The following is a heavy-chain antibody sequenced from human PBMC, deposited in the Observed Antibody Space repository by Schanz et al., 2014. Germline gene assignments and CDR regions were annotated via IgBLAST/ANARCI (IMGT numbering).Heavy chain of an antibody. CDR1: GFTFRSYA. CDR3: VRDRGFCANDICWLRYYMDV. J-gene: IGHJ6*03. Sequence: EVQLLESGGGLVQPGGSLRLSCIGSGFTFRSYALGWVRQAPGKGLEWVASIKQEGDEKNYVDSVKGRFTISRDNAKNSLFLQMNSLRADDTAVYYCVRDRGFCANDICWLRYYMDVSGNGTTVTVSS. CDR2: IKQEGDEK. V-gene: IGHV3-7*01. D-gene: IGHD2-8*01.